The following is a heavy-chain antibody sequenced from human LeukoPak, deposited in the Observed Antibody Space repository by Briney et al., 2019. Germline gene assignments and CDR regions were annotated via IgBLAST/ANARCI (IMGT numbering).Heavy chain of an antibody. Sequence: SETLSLTCAVYGGSFSGYYWSWIRQPPGKGLEWIGEINHSGNTNYNPSLKSRVTISVDTSKNQFSLKLSSVTAADTAVYYCARGLITMVRGVIGNWFDPWGQGTLVTVSS. D-gene: IGHD3-10*01. V-gene: IGHV4-34*01. CDR1: GGSFSGYY. CDR2: INHSGNT. J-gene: IGHJ5*02. CDR3: ARGLITMVRGVIGNWFDP.